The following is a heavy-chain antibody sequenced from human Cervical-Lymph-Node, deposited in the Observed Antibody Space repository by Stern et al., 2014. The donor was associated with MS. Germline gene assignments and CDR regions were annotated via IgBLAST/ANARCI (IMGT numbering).Heavy chain of an antibody. D-gene: IGHD5-12*01. V-gene: IGHV3-30*18. CDR3: AKDYSGTINF. J-gene: IGHJ4*02. CDR1: GFPFRSYG. Sequence: VQLVESGGGVVRPGRSLRLSCAASGFPFRSYGMHWVRQAPGKGLEWVATISPDGSSEYYADSLKGLFSISRGNSNNTLYLQINSLRPEDTALYYCAKDYSGTINFWGQGTLVTVSS. CDR2: ISPDGSSE.